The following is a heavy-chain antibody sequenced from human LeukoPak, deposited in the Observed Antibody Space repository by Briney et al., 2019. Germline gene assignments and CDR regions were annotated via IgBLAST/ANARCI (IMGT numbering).Heavy chain of an antibody. Sequence: QPERSLRPSCPASGFTFITHGMHWVRQAPGKGLEWLSVISYDGSNKGYADSVKGRFTISRDNAKNTLYLQMNSLRAEDTAVYYCARDRYCSSASCYGGDYWGQGTLVTVSS. CDR1: GFTFITHG. V-gene: IGHV3-30*03. J-gene: IGHJ4*02. D-gene: IGHD2-2*01. CDR2: ISYDGSNK. CDR3: ARDRYCSSASCYGGDY.